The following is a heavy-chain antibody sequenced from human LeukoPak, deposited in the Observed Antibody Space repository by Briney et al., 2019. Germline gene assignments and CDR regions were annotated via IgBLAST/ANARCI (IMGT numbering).Heavy chain of an antibody. D-gene: IGHD3-16*01. CDR1: GGSISSNSFH. CDR2: IDYSGST. V-gene: IGHV4-39*01. CDR3: ARRLNWFDP. Sequence: SETLSLTCTVSGGSISSNSFHWGWIRQPPGKGLEWIGSIDYSGSTYYNPFLKSRVTISVDTSKNQFSLKLQSVTAADTAVYYCARRLNWFDPWGQGTLVTVSS. J-gene: IGHJ5*02.